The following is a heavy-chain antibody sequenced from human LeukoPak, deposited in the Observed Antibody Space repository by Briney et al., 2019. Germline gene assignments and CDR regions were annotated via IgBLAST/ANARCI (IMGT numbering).Heavy chain of an antibody. CDR3: ADPFADAFDI. V-gene: IGHV3-74*01. CDR1: GFTFSNYL. Sequence: GGSLRLSCAASGFTFSNYLMHWVRQAPGKGLAWVSHINPDGTTTTYADSVKGRFTISRDNAKNTLYLQMNSLRAEDTAVYYCADPFADAFDIWGQGTMVTVSS. CDR2: INPDGTTT. J-gene: IGHJ3*02. D-gene: IGHD3-3*01.